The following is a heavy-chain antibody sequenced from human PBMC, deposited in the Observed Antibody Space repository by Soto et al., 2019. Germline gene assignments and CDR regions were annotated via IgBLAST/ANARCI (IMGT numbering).Heavy chain of an antibody. J-gene: IGHJ4*02. CDR1: GFLVNSAY. CDR2: INSDGST. V-gene: IGHV3-53*01. Sequence: EVQLVESGGGLIPPGGSLRLSCAASGFLVNSAYMTWVRQAPGKGLEWLSMINSDGSTLYAESVKGRFTISRDNSTIRPALEPTRLRAAATAMYYCARSRYSFAWGYWGQGALVIVAS. CDR3: ARSRYSFAWGY. D-gene: IGHD5-18*01.